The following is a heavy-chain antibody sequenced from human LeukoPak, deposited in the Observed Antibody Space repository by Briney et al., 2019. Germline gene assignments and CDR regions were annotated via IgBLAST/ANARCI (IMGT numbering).Heavy chain of an antibody. D-gene: IGHD1-14*01. Sequence: SETLSLTCTVSGGSISSHYWSWIRQPPGKGLEWIGYIYYSGSTNYNPSLNSRVTISVDTSKNQFSLKLSSVTAADTAVYYCARGVPPGYWGQGTLVTVSS. CDR1: GGSISSHY. CDR2: IYYSGST. J-gene: IGHJ4*02. V-gene: IGHV4-59*11. CDR3: ARGVPPGY.